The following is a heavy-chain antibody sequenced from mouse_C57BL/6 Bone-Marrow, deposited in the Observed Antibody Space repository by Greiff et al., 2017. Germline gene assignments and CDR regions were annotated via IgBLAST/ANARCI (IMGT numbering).Heavy chain of an antibody. J-gene: IGHJ2*01. Sequence: QVQLQQPGAELVRPGSSVKLSCKASGYTFTSYWMDWVKQRPGQGLEWIGNIYPSDSETHYNQKFKDKATLTVDKSSSTAYMQRSSLTSEDSAVYYCARLRGWGFDYWGQGTTLTVSS. CDR3: ARLRGWGFDY. V-gene: IGHV1-61*01. CDR2: IYPSDSET. CDR1: GYTFTSYW.